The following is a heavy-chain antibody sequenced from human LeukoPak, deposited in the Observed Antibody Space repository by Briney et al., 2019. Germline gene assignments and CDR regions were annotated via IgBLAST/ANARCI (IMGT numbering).Heavy chain of an antibody. V-gene: IGHV3-30*02. CDR3: AKDRSAAGRGGYYFDY. Sequence: GGSLRLSCAASGFTFSSYGMHCVRQAPGKGLEWVAFIRYDGSNKYYADSVKGRFTISRDNSKNTLYLQMNSLRAEDTAVYYCAKDRSAAGRGGYYFDYWGQGTLVTVSS. D-gene: IGHD6-13*01. CDR1: GFTFSSYG. J-gene: IGHJ4*02. CDR2: IRYDGSNK.